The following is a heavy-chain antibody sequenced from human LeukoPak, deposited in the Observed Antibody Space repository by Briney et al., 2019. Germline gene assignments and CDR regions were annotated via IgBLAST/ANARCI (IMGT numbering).Heavy chain of an antibody. CDR1: GXTFSDYY. Sequence: GGSLRLSCAASGXTFSDYYMSWIRQAPGKGLEWVSYISSSSSYTNYADSVKGRFTISRDNAKNSLYLQMNSLRAEDTAVYYCAGDGDDSNIDYWGQGTLVTVSS. V-gene: IGHV3-11*05. CDR2: ISSSSSYT. CDR3: AGDGDDSNIDY. D-gene: IGHD4-11*01. J-gene: IGHJ4*02.